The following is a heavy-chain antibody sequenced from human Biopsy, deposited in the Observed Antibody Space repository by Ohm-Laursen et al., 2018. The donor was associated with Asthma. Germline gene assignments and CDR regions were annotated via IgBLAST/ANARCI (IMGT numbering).Heavy chain of an antibody. D-gene: IGHD6-19*01. CDR2: ISYDGSSI. CDR3: AREGVAGTHIED. V-gene: IGHV3-30-3*01. J-gene: IGHJ4*02. Sequence: SLRLSCAASRFTYEMHWVRQAPGKGLEWVAVISYDGSSIYYADSVKGRFTISRDNSKNTLSLQMNSLTAEDTAVYYCAREGVAGTHIEDWGQGTLVAVSS. CDR1: RFTYE.